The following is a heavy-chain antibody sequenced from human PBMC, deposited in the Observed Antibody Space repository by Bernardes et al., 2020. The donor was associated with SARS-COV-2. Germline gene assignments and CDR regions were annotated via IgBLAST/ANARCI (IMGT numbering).Heavy chain of an antibody. CDR2: ISGSGNNP. CDR1: GFNFSSYA. D-gene: IGHD3-10*01. Sequence: GGSLRLSCAVSGFNFSSYAMTWVRQAPGKGLEWVSAISGSGNNPYYADSVKGRFTISRDNSKNTLYLQMNSLRAEDTALYYCANLYGSETYYFDYWGQGTLVTVS. CDR3: ANLYGSETYYFDY. V-gene: IGHV3-23*01. J-gene: IGHJ4*02.